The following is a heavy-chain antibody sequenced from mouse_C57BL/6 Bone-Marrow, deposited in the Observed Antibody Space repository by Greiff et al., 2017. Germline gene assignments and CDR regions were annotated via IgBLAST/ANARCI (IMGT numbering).Heavy chain of an antibody. J-gene: IGHJ2*01. CDR3: ARCGGYSLIDY. V-gene: IGHV1-82*01. CDR1: GYAFSSSW. D-gene: IGHD2-3*01. CDR2: IYPGDGDT. Sequence: QVQLKQSGPELVKPGASVKISCKASGYAFSSSWMNWVKQRPGKGLEWIGRIYPGDGDTNYNGKFKGKATLTADKSSSTAYMQLSSLTSEDSAVYFCARCGGYSLIDYWGQGTTLTVSS.